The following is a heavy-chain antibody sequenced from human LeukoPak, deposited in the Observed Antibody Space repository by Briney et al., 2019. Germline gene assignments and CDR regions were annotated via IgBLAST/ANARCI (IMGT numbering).Heavy chain of an antibody. CDR3: TTETEYYYDSSSPALGY. Sequence: SGGSVRLSCAASGFTFSNAWMSWVRQAPGKGLEWVGRIKSKTDGGTTDYAAPVKGRFTISRDDSKNTLYLQMNSLKTEDTAVYYCTTETEYYYDSSSPALGYWGQGTLVIVSS. CDR1: GFTFSNAW. J-gene: IGHJ4*02. CDR2: IKSKTDGGTT. V-gene: IGHV3-15*01. D-gene: IGHD3-22*01.